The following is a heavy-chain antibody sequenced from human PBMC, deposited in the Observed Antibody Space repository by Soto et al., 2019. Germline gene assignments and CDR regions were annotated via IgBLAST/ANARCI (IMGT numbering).Heavy chain of an antibody. Sequence: GGSLRLSCAASGFTFSSYGMHWVRQAPGKGLEWVAVIWYDGSNKYYADSVKGRFTISRDNSKNTLYLQMNSLRAEDTAVYYCARGMVPRLEYYYMDVWGKGTTVTVSS. CDR2: IWYDGSNK. V-gene: IGHV3-33*01. CDR1: GFTFSSYG. CDR3: ARGMVPRLEYYYMDV. J-gene: IGHJ6*03. D-gene: IGHD2-8*01.